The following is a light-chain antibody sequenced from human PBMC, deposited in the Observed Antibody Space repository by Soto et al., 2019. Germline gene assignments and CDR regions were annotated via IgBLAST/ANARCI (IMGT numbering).Light chain of an antibody. CDR1: QSIDWN. V-gene: IGKV3D-20*01. CDR3: QQYGSSALT. CDR2: DXS. J-gene: IGKJ4*01. Sequence: EIVMTQSPATLSLSPGERATLSCWASQSIDWNLAWYQHRPGQAXXXXXXDXSXRAAGVXARFSGSGSGTDFTLTISRLEPEDFAVYYCQQYGSSALTFGGGTKVDIK.